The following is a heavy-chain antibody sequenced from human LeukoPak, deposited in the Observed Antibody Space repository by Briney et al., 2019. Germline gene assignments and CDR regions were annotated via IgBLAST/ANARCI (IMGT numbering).Heavy chain of an antibody. CDR1: GGSISSSSYY. V-gene: IGHV4-39*01. Sequence: SETLSLTCTVSGGSISSSSYYWGWIRQPPGRGLEWIGSIFYTGNTYYNPSLKSRVTISVDTSKKQFSLKLSSVTAAGTAVYYCARHPSLSYCSGGSCWSDPWGQGTLVTVSS. J-gene: IGHJ5*02. CDR2: IFYTGNT. D-gene: IGHD2-15*01. CDR3: ARHPSLSYCSGGSCWSDP.